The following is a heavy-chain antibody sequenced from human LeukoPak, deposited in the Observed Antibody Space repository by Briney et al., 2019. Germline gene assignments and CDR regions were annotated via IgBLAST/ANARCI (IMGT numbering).Heavy chain of an antibody. Sequence: ASVKVSCKASGYTFTSYAMHWVRQAPGQRLEWMGWINAGNGNTKYSQKFQGRVTITRDTSASTAYMELSSLRSEDTAVYYCARRPIVGATNPFDYWGQGTLVTVSS. D-gene: IGHD1-26*01. J-gene: IGHJ4*02. V-gene: IGHV1-3*01. CDR3: ARRPIVGATNPFDY. CDR1: GYTFTSYA. CDR2: INAGNGNT.